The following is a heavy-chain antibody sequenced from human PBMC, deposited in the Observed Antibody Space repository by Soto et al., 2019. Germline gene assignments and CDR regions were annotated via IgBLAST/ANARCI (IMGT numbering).Heavy chain of an antibody. CDR3: ARCYYDSRGYDGMDX. CDR1: GFKISSSS. Sequence: GGSLRLSCAAFGFKISSSSMNWVRQAPGRGLAWVSYISYSGSNTLYADSVKGRFTVSRDTAKNSLYLQMSGLRDEDRAVYYCARCYYDSRGYDGMDXWGQGTTLTVS. V-gene: IGHV3-48*02. D-gene: IGHD3-22*01. J-gene: IGHJ6*02. CDR2: ISYSGSNT.